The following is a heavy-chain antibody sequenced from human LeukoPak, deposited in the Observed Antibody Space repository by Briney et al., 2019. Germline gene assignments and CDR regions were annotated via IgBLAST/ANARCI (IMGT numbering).Heavy chain of an antibody. Sequence: PGGSLRLSCAASGFTFDHYAMHWVRQAPGKGLEWVSLISWNSGSIGYADSVKGRFTISRDNAKNSLYLQMNSLRAEDTALYYCAKDPYYDILTGFDYWGQGTLVTVSS. V-gene: IGHV3-9*01. CDR1: GFTFDHYA. CDR3: AKDPYYDILTGFDY. CDR2: ISWNSGSI. D-gene: IGHD3-9*01. J-gene: IGHJ4*02.